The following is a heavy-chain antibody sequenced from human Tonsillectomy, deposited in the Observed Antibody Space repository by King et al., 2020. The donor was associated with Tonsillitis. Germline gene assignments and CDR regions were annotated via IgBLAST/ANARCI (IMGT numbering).Heavy chain of an antibody. D-gene: IGHD5-12*01. V-gene: IGHV3-30*18. Sequence: VQLVESGGGVVQPGRSLRLSCAASGFTFSSYGMHWVRQAPGKGLEWVAVISYDGSYKYPADSVKGRFTISRDNSKNTLYLQMNSLRAEDTAIYYCAKDFDSGYEHYFYNGMDVWGQGTTVTVSS. CDR2: ISYDGSYK. J-gene: IGHJ6*02. CDR3: AKDFDSGYEHYFYNGMDV. CDR1: GFTFSSYG.